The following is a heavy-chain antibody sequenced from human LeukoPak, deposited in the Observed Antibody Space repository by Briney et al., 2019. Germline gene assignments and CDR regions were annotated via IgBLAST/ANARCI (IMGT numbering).Heavy chain of an antibody. D-gene: IGHD2-2*01. CDR3: AIELGGYCSSTSCYSTD. Sequence: GASVKVSCKASGGTFSSYAISCVRHAPGQGLEWMGGIIPIFGTANYAQKFQGRVTITADESTSTAYMELSSLRSEDTAVYYCAIELGGYCSSTSCYSTDWGQGTLVTVSS. CDR2: IIPIFGTA. CDR1: GGTFSSYA. V-gene: IGHV1-69*13. J-gene: IGHJ4*02.